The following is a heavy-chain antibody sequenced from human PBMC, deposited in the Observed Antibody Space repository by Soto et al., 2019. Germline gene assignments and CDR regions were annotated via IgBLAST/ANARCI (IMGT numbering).Heavy chain of an antibody. V-gene: IGHV3-30-3*01. D-gene: IGHD6-19*01. CDR1: AFTFSSYA. Sequence: GGYLRVSCAASAFTFSSYAMHWVRQAPGKGLEWVAVISYDGSNKYYADSVKGRFTISRDNSKNTLYLQMNSLRAGDTAVYYCARGLRIPGFISGRPPPSGTHFRGQ. CDR3: ARGLRIPGFISGRPPPSGTHF. CDR2: ISYDGSNK. J-gene: IGHJ6*02.